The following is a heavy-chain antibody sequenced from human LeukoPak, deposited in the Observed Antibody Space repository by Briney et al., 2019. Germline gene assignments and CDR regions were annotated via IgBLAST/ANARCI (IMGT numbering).Heavy chain of an antibody. CDR1: GGSVSSGSYY. CDR3: ARVRQGMYRGDYYYYGMDV. D-gene: IGHD1-1*01. V-gene: IGHV4-61*01. CDR2: IYYSGST. Sequence: SETLSLTCTVSGGSVSSGSYYWSWIRQPPGKGLEWIGYIYYSGSTNYNPSLKSRVTISVDTSKNQFSLKLSSVTAADTAVYYCARVRQGMYRGDYYYYGMDVWGQGTTVTVSS. J-gene: IGHJ6*02.